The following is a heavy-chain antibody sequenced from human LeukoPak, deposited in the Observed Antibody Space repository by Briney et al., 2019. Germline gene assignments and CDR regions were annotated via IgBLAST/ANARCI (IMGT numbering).Heavy chain of an antibody. D-gene: IGHD3-22*01. CDR2: IYYSGST. Sequence: PSETLSLTCTVSSGSISSYYWSWIRQPPGKGLEWIGYIYYSGSTNYNPSLKSRVTISVDTSKDQFSLKLSSVTAADTAVYYCAGHNYYDSSGYLLGYFDYWGQGTLVTVSS. V-gene: IGHV4-59*01. CDR3: AGHNYYDSSGYLLGYFDY. J-gene: IGHJ4*02. CDR1: SGSISSYY.